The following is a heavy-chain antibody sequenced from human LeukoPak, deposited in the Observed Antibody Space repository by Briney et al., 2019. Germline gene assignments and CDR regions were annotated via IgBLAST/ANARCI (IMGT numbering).Heavy chain of an antibody. CDR3: ARDGTVVTELGY. D-gene: IGHD4-23*01. V-gene: IGHV1-18*01. CDR1: RGTFSSYA. CDR2: ISAYNGNT. Sequence: ASVKVSCKASRGTFSSYAISWVRQAPGQGLEWMGSISAYNGNTNYAQKLQGRVTMTTDTSTSTAYMELRSLRSDDTAVYYCARDGTVVTELGYWGQGTLVTVSS. J-gene: IGHJ4*02.